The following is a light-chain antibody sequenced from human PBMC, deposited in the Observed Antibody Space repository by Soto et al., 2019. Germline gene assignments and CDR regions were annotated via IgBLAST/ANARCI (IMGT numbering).Light chain of an antibody. CDR1: SSDVGSYNL. CDR3: CSYAGSSTYV. CDR2: EGS. J-gene: IGLJ1*01. V-gene: IGLV2-23*01. Sequence: SALTQPASLSGSPGQSITISRTGTSSDVGSYNLVSWYQQHPGKAPKLMIYEGSKRPSGVSNRFSGSKSGNTAPLTISGLQAEDEADYYCCSYAGSSTYVFGTGTKDTVL.